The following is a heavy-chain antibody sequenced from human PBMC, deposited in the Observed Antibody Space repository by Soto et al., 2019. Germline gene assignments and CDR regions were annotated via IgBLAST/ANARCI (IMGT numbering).Heavy chain of an antibody. J-gene: IGHJ4*02. V-gene: IGHV3-73*02. CDR3: PRRRDWTAVDPLDY. CDR2: VRGKRGNDGT. D-gene: IGHD5-18*01. Sequence: EVPLVESGGGLVQPGGSLKLSCAASGFAFSDSAMHWVRQASGKGLEWIGRVRGKRGNDGTAYAASVKGRFTISRDDSKNTTYLQMNSLKIEDTAVYYCPRRRDWTAVDPLDYWGQGTLVTVSS. CDR1: GFAFSDSA.